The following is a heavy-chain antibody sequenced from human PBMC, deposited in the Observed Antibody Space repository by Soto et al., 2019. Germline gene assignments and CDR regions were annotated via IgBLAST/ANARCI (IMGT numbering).Heavy chain of an antibody. V-gene: IGHV4-59*08. CDR1: GASIAGYY. Sequence: QVQLQESGPGLLKPSETLSLTCTISGASIAGYYWSWIRQSPGKGLEWIGYVYSSGSTNYNHSLPSRVAMSIDTSKRQPSLKLTSVTAAETALYYCARHWWSSGSYLVFDSWGQGTLVTVSS. CDR2: VYSSGST. CDR3: ARHWWSSGSYLVFDS. J-gene: IGHJ4*02. D-gene: IGHD6-19*01.